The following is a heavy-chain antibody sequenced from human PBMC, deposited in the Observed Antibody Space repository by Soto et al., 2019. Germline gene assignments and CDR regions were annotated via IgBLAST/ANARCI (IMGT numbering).Heavy chain of an antibody. V-gene: IGHV3-23*01. Sequence: PGVSLRLSCAASGFTFSSFSMTWVRQAPGKGLEWVSSISGSGGTTYYADSVKGRFTVSRDNSKNTLYLQMNSLRAEDTAVYYCAKDRAVTNDAFDMWGQGTVVTVSS. CDR1: GFTFSSFS. CDR2: ISGSGGTT. D-gene: IGHD4-17*01. CDR3: AKDRAVTNDAFDM. J-gene: IGHJ3*02.